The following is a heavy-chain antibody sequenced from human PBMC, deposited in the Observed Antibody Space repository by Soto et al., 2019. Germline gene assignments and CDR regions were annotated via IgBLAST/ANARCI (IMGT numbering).Heavy chain of an antibody. CDR1: GGSISSTDYS. CDR2: IYHSGTT. V-gene: IGHV4-30-2*01. D-gene: IGHD4-17*01. CDR3: ASRYGDHDY. Sequence: SETLSFTCAVSGGSISSTDYSWGWNRQPPGKGLEWIGNIYHSGTTYYNPSLKSRVTVSVDRSKSQFSLRLSSVTAADTAVYYCASRYGDHDYWGQGILVTVSS. J-gene: IGHJ4*02.